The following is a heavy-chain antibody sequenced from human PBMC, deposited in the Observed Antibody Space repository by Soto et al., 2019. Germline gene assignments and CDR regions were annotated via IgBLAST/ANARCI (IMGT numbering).Heavy chain of an antibody. CDR1: GGSISSGGYY. D-gene: IGHD3-10*01. CDR2: IYYSGST. J-gene: IGHJ5*02. V-gene: IGHV4-31*03. CDR3: ARELFGRSVWFDP. Sequence: SETLSLTCTVSGGSISSGGYYWSWIRQHPGKGLEWIGYIYYSGSTYYKPSLKSRVTISVDTSKNQFSLKLSSVTAADTAVYYCARELFGRSVWFDPWGQGTLVTVSS.